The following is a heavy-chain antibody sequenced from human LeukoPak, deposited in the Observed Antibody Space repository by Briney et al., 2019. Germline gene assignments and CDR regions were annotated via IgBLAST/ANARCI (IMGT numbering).Heavy chain of an antibody. J-gene: IGHJ4*02. D-gene: IGHD3-9*01. Sequence: SETLSLTCAVYGGSFSGYYWSWIRQPPGKGLEWIGEINHSGSTNYNPSLKSRVTISVDTSKNQFSLKLSSVTAADTAVYYCARGHYDILTGYYNLGFDYWGQGTLVTVSS. CDR2: INHSGST. CDR1: GGSFSGYY. V-gene: IGHV4-34*01. CDR3: ARGHYDILTGYYNLGFDY.